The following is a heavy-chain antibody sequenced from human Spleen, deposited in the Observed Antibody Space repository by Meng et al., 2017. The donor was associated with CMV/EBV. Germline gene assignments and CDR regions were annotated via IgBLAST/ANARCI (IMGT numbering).Heavy chain of an antibody. Sequence: GGSLRLSCAASGFTFTSYAMRWVRQAPGKGLEWVASISSSRSYTYYADSVKGRFTISRDNSKNTLYLQMNSLRAEDTAVYYCAKDPPLSGWYGGDYFDYWGQGTLVTVSS. CDR2: ISSSRSYT. V-gene: IGHV3-23*01. J-gene: IGHJ4*02. CDR3: AKDPPLSGWYGGDYFDY. D-gene: IGHD6-19*01. CDR1: GFTFTSYA.